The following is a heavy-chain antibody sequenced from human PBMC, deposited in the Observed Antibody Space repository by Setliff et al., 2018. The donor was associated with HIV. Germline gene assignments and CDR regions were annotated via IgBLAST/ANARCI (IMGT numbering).Heavy chain of an antibody. D-gene: IGHD1-26*01. J-gene: IGHJ3*02. CDR2: ISAYNGNT. CDR1: GYTFTNYG. Sequence: ATVKVSCKASGYTFTNYGISWVRQAPGQGLEWMGWISAYNGNTNYAQKLQDRVTMTTDTSTSTDYMELRSLRSDDTAVYYCARILVGVDDAFDIWGQGTMVTVSS. CDR3: ARILVGVDDAFDI. V-gene: IGHV1-18*01.